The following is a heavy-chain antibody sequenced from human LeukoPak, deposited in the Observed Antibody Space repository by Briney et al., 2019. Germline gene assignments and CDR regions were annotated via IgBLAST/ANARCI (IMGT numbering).Heavy chain of an antibody. CDR1: GFTFDDYA. CDR2: ISWNSGST. Sequence: PGGSLRLSCGASGFTFDDYAMYWVRQAPGKGLEWVSGISWNSGSTGYADSVKGRFTISRDNAKNSLYLQMNSLRAEDTALYYCAKDKSAMVRGVRDAFDIWGQGTMVTVSS. D-gene: IGHD3-10*01. J-gene: IGHJ3*02. CDR3: AKDKSAMVRGVRDAFDI. V-gene: IGHV3-9*01.